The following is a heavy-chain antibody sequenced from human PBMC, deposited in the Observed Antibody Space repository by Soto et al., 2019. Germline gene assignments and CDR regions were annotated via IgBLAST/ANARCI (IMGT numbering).Heavy chain of an antibody. V-gene: IGHV4-59*01. D-gene: IGHD3-10*01. CDR1: GGSISSYY. J-gene: IGHJ3*02. Sequence: QVQLQESGPGLVKPSETLSLTCTVSGGSISSYYWSWIRQPPGKGLEWIGYIYYSGSTNYNPSLKSRVTISVDTFKNQFYLKLSSVTAADTAVDYCARFGSGMYDAFDIWVQGTMVTVSS. CDR2: IYYSGST. CDR3: ARFGSGMYDAFDI.